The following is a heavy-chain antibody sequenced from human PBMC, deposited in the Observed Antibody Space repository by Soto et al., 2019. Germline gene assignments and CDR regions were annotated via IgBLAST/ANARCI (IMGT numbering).Heavy chain of an antibody. CDR2: IYPGDSDT. J-gene: IGHJ4*02. Sequence: ESLKISCKGSGYSFTSYWIGWVRQMPGKGLEWMGIIYPGDSDTRYSPSFQGQVTISRDNSKNTLYLQMNSLRIEDTAVYYCARELERVFDYWGQGTLVTVSS. V-gene: IGHV5-51*01. CDR1: GYSFTSYW. D-gene: IGHD1-1*01. CDR3: ARELERVFDY.